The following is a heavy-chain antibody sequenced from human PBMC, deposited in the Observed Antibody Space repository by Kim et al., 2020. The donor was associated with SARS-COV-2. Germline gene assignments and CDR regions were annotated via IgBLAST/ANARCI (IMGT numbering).Heavy chain of an antibody. D-gene: IGHD6-13*01. Sequence: GGSLRLSCAASGFTFSSYGMHWVRQAPGKGLEWVAVISYDGSNKYYADSVKGRFTISRDNSKNTLYLQMNSLSAEDTAVYHCAKEIPSSSWPINPPFDY. CDR2: ISYDGSNK. CDR3: AKEIPSSSWPINPPFDY. V-gene: IGHV3-30*18. J-gene: IGHJ4*01. CDR1: GFTFSSYG.